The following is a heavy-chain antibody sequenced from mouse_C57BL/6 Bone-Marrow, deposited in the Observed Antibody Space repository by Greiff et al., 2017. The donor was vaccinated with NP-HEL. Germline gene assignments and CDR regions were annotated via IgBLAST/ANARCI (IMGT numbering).Heavy chain of an antibody. CDR2: IDPSDSYT. Sequence: VQLQQPGAELVKPGASVKLSCKASGYTFTSYWMQWVKQRPGQGLEWIGEIDPSDSYTNYNQKFKGKATLTVDTSSSTAYMQRSSLTSEDSAVYYCARPYDGYYVLYFDYWGQGTTLTVSS. CDR1: GYTFTSYW. V-gene: IGHV1-50*01. D-gene: IGHD2-3*01. J-gene: IGHJ2*01. CDR3: ARPYDGYYVLYFDY.